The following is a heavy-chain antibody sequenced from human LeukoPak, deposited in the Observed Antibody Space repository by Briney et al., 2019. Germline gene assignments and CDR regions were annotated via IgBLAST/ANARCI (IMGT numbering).Heavy chain of an antibody. CDR1: GFTFSNHG. CDR2: ISPSGDIR. CDR3: ARAGSGYEDGFDY. D-gene: IGHD5-12*01. J-gene: IGHJ4*02. V-gene: IGHV3-21*01. Sequence: GGSLRLSCAASGFTFSNHGMNWVRQAPGKGLEWVSGISPSGDIRYYADSVKGRFTISRHNAKNSLYLQMNSLRAEDTAVYYCARAGSGYEDGFDYWGQGTLVTVSS.